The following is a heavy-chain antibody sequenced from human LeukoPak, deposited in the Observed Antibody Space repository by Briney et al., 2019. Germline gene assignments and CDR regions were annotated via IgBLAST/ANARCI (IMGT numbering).Heavy chain of an antibody. Sequence: GGSLRLSCAASGFTFSSYAMSWVRQAPGKGLEWVSAISGSGGSTYYADSVKGRFTISRGNSKNTLYLQMNSLRAEDTAVYCCASTGGYSYGYSFDYWGQGTLVTVSS. CDR3: ASTGGYSYGYSFDY. D-gene: IGHD5-18*01. V-gene: IGHV3-23*01. CDR2: ISGSGGST. J-gene: IGHJ4*02. CDR1: GFTFSSYA.